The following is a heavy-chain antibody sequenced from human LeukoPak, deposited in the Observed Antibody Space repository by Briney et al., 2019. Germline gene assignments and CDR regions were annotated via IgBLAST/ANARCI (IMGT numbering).Heavy chain of an antibody. V-gene: IGHV3-74*01. CDR3: ARDRVRPPTRAVMFYYYYGMDV. J-gene: IGHJ6*02. CDR1: GFTFSNYW. CDR2: IKSDGSST. D-gene: IGHD3-10*02. Sequence: GGSLRLSCAASGFTFSNYWMHWVRQAPGEALMWVSRIKSDGSSTTYADSVKGRFTISRDNSKNTLYLQMNSLRAEDTAVYYCARDRVRPPTRAVMFYYYYGMDVWGQGTTVTVSS.